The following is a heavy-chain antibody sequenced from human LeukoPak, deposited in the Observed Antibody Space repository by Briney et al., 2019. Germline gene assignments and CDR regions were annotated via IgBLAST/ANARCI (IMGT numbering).Heavy chain of an antibody. V-gene: IGHV3-33*01. CDR3: AREQYGSDDALDI. Sequence: GGSLRLSCAASGFTFSDYGMHWVRQAPGKGLEWVAVIWYDGSNKYYADSVKGRFTVSRDNSKNTLDLQMSSLRAEDTAVYYCAREQYGSDDALDIWGQGTLVTVSA. CDR1: GFTFSDYG. CDR2: IWYDGSNK. D-gene: IGHD3-10*01. J-gene: IGHJ3*02.